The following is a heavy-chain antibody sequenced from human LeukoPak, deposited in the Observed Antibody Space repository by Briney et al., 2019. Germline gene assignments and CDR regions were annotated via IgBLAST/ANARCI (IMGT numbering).Heavy chain of an antibody. D-gene: IGHD2-2*01. CDR2: ISAYNGNT. Sequence: ASVKVSCKASGYTFTSYGISWVRQAPGQGLEWMGWISAYNGNTNYAQKLQGRVTMTTDTSTSTAYMELRSLRSDDTAVYYCARDCSSTSCYVFDWFDPWGPGTLVTVSS. CDR1: GYTFTSYG. J-gene: IGHJ5*02. CDR3: ARDCSSTSCYVFDWFDP. V-gene: IGHV1-18*01.